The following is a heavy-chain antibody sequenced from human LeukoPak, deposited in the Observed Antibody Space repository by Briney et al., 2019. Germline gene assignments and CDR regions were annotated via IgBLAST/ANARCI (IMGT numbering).Heavy chain of an antibody. CDR2: IHYTGTT. CDR1: GGSISSGDYY. J-gene: IGHJ4*02. Sequence: SETLSLTCTVSGGSISSGDYYWNWIRQPPGKGLEWIGYIHYTGTTYYNPSLKSRVTISVDMSNNQFSLKLNSVTAADTAVYYCGTNEGSSWTAIDYWGQGTLVTVSS. CDR3: GTNEGSSWTAIDY. V-gene: IGHV4-30-4*08. D-gene: IGHD6-13*01.